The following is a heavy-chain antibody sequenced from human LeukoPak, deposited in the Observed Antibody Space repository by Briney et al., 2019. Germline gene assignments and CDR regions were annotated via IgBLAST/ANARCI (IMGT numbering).Heavy chain of an antibody. D-gene: IGHD3-22*01. J-gene: IGHJ4*02. V-gene: IGHV1-18*01. Sequence: GASVKVSCTASGYTFTSYGISWVRQAPGQGLEWMGWISAYNGNTNYAQKLQGRVTMTTDTSTSTAYMELRSLRSDDTAVYYCARTDYYDSSGYPDYWGQGTLVTVSP. CDR3: ARTDYYDSSGYPDY. CDR2: ISAYNGNT. CDR1: GYTFTSYG.